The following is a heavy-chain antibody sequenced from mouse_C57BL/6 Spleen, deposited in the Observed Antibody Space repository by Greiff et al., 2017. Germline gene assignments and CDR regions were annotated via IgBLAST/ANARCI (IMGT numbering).Heavy chain of an antibody. Sequence: VQLQESGAELARPGASVKMSCKASGYTFTSYTMHWVKQRPGQGLEWIGYINPSSGYTKYNQKFKDKATLTADKSSSTAYMQLSSLTSEDSAVYYCARDYYGSRLYAMDYWGQGTSVTVSS. CDR1: GYTFTSYT. J-gene: IGHJ4*01. D-gene: IGHD1-1*01. V-gene: IGHV1-4*01. CDR2: INPSSGYT. CDR3: ARDYYGSRLYAMDY.